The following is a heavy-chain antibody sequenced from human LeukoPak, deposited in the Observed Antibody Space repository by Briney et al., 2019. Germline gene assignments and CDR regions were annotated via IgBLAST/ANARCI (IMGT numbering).Heavy chain of an antibody. V-gene: IGHV3-74*01. Sequence: GGSLRLSCAASGFTFSSYWMHCVRQAPGKGLVWVSRINSDGSSTSYADSVKGRFTISRDNAKNTLYLQMNSLRAEDTAVYYCARVKAAAGTVDYWGQGTLVTVSS. CDR1: GFTFSSYW. J-gene: IGHJ4*02. CDR2: INSDGSST. CDR3: ARVKAAAGTVDY. D-gene: IGHD6-13*01.